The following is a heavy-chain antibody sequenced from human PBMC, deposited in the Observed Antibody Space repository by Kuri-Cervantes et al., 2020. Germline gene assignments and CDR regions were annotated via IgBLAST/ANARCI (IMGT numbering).Heavy chain of an antibody. CDR3: ARDTRPYYYDSNAFDI. J-gene: IGHJ3*02. D-gene: IGHD3-22*01. CDR1: GGTFSSYA. Sequence: SVKVSCKASGGTFSSYAISWVRQAPGQGLEWMGGIIPIFGTANYAQKFQGRVTITADESTSTAYMELSSLRSEDTAVYYCARDTRPYYYDSNAFDIWGQGTMVTVSS. V-gene: IGHV1-69*13. CDR2: IIPIFGTA.